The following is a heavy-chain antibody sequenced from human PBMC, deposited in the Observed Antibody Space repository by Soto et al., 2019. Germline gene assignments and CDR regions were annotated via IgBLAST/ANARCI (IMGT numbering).Heavy chain of an antibody. Sequence: SETLSLTCTLSGVSITSGAYYWTWVRQHPGKGLEWIGYIYYNGNTHFSPSLKSRLTISIDTSKNQFSLKLSSVTAADTAMYYCERARLRAVYAFDFWGQGTMVTVSS. CDR2: IYYNGNT. J-gene: IGHJ3*01. V-gene: IGHV4-31*03. CDR3: ERARLRAVYAFDF. D-gene: IGHD4-17*01. CDR1: GVSITSGAYY.